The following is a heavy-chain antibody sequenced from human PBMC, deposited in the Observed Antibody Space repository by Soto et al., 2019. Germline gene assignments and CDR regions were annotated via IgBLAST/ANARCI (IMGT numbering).Heavy chain of an antibody. V-gene: IGHV3-48*03. CDR1: GFTFSSYE. Sequence: VGSLRLSCAVSGFTFSSYEMNWVRQAPGKGLEWVSYISSSGSTIYYADSVKGRFTISRDNAKNSLYLQMNSLRAEDTAVYYCARAVGYSYDSSGYDYCGQRTLVTVSS. D-gene: IGHD3-22*01. CDR2: ISSSGSTI. CDR3: ARAVGYSYDSSGYDY. J-gene: IGHJ4*02.